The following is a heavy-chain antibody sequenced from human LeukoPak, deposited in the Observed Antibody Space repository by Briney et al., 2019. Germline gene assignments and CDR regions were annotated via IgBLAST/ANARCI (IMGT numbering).Heavy chain of an antibody. J-gene: IGHJ4*02. CDR3: ARENCSSTSCYEGVFEY. CDR2: INWNGGST. Sequence: PGGSLRLSCAASGFTFDDYGMSWVRQAPGKGLEWVSGINWNGGSTGYADSVKGRFTISRDNAKNSLYLQMNSLRAEDTALYYCARENCSSTSCYEGVFEYWGQGTLVTVSS. V-gene: IGHV3-20*04. CDR1: GFTFDDYG. D-gene: IGHD2-2*01.